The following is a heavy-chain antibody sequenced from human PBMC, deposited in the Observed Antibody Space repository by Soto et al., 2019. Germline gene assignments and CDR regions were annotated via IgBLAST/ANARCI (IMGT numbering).Heavy chain of an antibody. Sequence: ASETLSLTCAVYGGSSSGYYWSWIRQTSGKGLEWIGEINHSGSTNYNPSLKSRVTISVDTSKNLFSLKLSSVAAADTAVYYCTRGYCTSNSCHYYYDYWGQGAPVTVSS. CDR2: INHSGST. J-gene: IGHJ4*02. V-gene: IGHV4-34*01. CDR3: TRGYCTSNSCHYYYDY. D-gene: IGHD2-2*01. CDR1: GGSSSGYY.